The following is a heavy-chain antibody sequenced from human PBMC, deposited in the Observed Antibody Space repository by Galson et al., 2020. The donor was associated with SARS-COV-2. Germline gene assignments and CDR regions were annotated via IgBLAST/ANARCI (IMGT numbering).Heavy chain of an antibody. Sequence: GESLKISCAASGFTFSSYSMNWVRQAPGKGLEWVSSISSSSSYIYYADSVKGRFTISRDNAKNSLYLQMNSLRAEDTAVYYCASELVHRGYSYGYGYLGQETLVTVSS. CDR1: GFTFSSYS. CDR2: ISSSSSYI. J-gene: IGHJ4*02. CDR3: ASELVHRGYSYGYGY. V-gene: IGHV3-21*01. D-gene: IGHD5-18*01.